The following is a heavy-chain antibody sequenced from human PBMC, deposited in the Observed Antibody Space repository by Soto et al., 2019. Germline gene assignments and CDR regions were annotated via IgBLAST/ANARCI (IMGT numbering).Heavy chain of an antibody. CDR3: TRGRYDFWSGYPWADYYYYGMDV. D-gene: IGHD3-3*01. CDR1: VFTFVDYA. CDR2: IRSKAYGGTT. J-gene: IGHJ6*02. V-gene: IGHV3-49*04. Sequence: GWSLRLACTSSVFTFVDYAMRWVRQAPGKGLEWVGFIRSKAYGGTTEYAASVKGRFTISRDDSKSIAYLQMNSLKTEDTAVYYCTRGRYDFWSGYPWADYYYYGMDVWGQGTTVTVSS.